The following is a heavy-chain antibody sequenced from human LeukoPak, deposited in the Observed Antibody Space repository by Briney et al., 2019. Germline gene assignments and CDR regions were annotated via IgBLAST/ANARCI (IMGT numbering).Heavy chain of an antibody. V-gene: IGHV3-23*01. CDR1: GLTFSSYA. D-gene: IGHD6-19*01. J-gene: IGHJ4*02. CDR2: ISGSGGST. CDR3: AKDGYSSGWAFDY. Sequence: GGSLRLSCAASGLTFSSYAMSWVRQAPGKGLEWVSAISGSGGSTYYADSVKGRFTISRDNSKNTLYLQMNSLRAEDTAVYYCAKDGYSSGWAFDYWGQGTLVTVSS.